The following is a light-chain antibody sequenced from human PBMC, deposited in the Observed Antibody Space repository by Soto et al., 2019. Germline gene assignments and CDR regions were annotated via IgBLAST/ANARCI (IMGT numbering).Light chain of an antibody. Sequence: ETVMKQSPATLSVSPGERATLSCWASQSVNSNLAWYQQKLGQAPRVLIYGASTRATGIPARFSGSGSETEFILTISSLQSEDSATYYCQHYNTWPWTFGQVTKVDI. CDR3: QHYNTWPWT. V-gene: IGKV3-15*01. J-gene: IGKJ1*01. CDR1: QSVNSN. CDR2: GAS.